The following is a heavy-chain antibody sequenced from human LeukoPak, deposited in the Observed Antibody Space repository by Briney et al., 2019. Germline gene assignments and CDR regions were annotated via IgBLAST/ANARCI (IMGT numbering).Heavy chain of an antibody. V-gene: IGHV1-46*01. D-gene: IGHD6-25*01. CDR1: GYTFTSYY. CDR3: ARDSSGNWFDP. CDR2: INPSGGST. J-gene: IGHJ5*02. Sequence: VASVKVSYKASGYTFTSYYMHWVRQAPGQGLEWMGIINPSGGSTSYAQKFQGRVTMTRDMSTSTVYMELSSLRSEDTAVYYCARDSSGNWFDPWGQGTLVTVSS.